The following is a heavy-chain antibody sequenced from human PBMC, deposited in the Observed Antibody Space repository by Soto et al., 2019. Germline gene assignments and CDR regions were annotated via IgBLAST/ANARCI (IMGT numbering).Heavy chain of an antibody. CDR2: IYSSGVT. CDR1: GDSVSSGDYY. CDR3: ARAYLRYFDWFDY. D-gene: IGHD3-9*01. Sequence: QVQLQESGPGLVKPSQTLSLSCSVSGDSVSSGDYYWSWIRQPTGKGLEWIGYIYSSGVTYYNPTLKCRVTMSVETSKNQFSLRLSSVTAADAAVYYCARAYLRYFDWFDYWCQGNLVTVSS. J-gene: IGHJ4*02. V-gene: IGHV4-30-4*01.